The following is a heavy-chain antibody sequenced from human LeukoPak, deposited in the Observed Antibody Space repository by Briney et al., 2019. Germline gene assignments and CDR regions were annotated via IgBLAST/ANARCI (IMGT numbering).Heavy chain of an antibody. CDR1: GLPIAGFA. J-gene: IGHJ4*02. CDR3: AKESGKFDY. Sequence: PGGSLRLSCVASGLPIAGFAMDWVRQAPGKGLEWVSLISGDGVSTFYADSVKGRFSISRDNSKNSLYLEMNSLRTEDAAMYYCAKESGKFDYWGQGTLVAVSS. V-gene: IGHV3-43*02. CDR2: ISGDGVST.